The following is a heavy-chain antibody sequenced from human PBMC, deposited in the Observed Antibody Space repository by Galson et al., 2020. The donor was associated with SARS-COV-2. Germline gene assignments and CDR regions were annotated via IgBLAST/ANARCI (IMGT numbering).Heavy chain of an antibody. D-gene: IGHD3-10*01. CDR2: VYWDDDK. CDR1: GFSLSNTGVG. CDR3: AHKPPGGPVADAFDV. Sequence: KMSGPTLVKPTQTLTLTCNFSGFSLSNTGVGVGWIRQPPAQALEWLALVYWDDDKRYRPSLKSRLTITKDTSKNQVVLTMANMDPVDTGTYYCAHKPPGGPVADAFDVWGRGTLVTVSS. J-gene: IGHJ3*01. V-gene: IGHV2-5*02.